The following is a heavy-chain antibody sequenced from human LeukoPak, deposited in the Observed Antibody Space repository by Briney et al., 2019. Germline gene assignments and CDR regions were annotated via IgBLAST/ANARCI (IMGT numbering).Heavy chain of an antibody. CDR3: TTTYYYDSSGYYYAFDI. V-gene: IGHV3-15*01. CDR1: GFTFSNAW. Sequence: KPGGSLRLSCAASGFTFSNAWMSWVRQAPGKGLEWVGRIKSKTDGGTTDYAAPVKGRFTISRDDSKNTLYLQMNSLKTEDTAVYYCTTTYYYDSSGYYYAFDIWGQGTMVTVSS. CDR2: IKSKTDGGTT. J-gene: IGHJ3*02. D-gene: IGHD3-22*01.